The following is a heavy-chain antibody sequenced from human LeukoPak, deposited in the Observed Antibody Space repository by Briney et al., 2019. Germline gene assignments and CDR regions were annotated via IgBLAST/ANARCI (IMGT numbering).Heavy chain of an antibody. V-gene: IGHV3-30-3*01. Sequence: GGSLRLSCVASGFSFSGYAMHWVRQAPGKGLEWVAVISYDGSNKYYADSVKGRFTISRDNSKNTLYLQMNSLRAEDTAVYYCARDYCSGGSCYPSYYYYYYMDVWGKGTTVTVSS. CDR1: GFSFSGYA. CDR2: ISYDGSNK. D-gene: IGHD2-15*01. J-gene: IGHJ6*03. CDR3: ARDYCSGGSCYPSYYYYYYMDV.